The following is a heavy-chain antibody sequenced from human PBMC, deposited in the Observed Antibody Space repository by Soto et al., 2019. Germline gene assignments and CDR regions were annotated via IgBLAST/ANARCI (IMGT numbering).Heavy chain of an antibody. CDR1: GYTFTSYG. Sequence: ASVKVSCKASGYTFTSYGISWVRQAPGQGLEWMGWISAYNGNTNYAQKLQGRVTMTTDTSTSTAYMELRSLRSDDTAVYYCARDHPPQLVLVSGDWFDPWGQGTLVTVSS. CDR3: ARDHPPQLVLVSGDWFDP. CDR2: ISAYNGNT. V-gene: IGHV1-18*01. J-gene: IGHJ5*02. D-gene: IGHD6-13*01.